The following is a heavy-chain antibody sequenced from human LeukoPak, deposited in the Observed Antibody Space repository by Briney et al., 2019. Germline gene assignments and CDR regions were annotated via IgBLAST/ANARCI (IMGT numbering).Heavy chain of an antibody. Sequence: GGSLRLSCAASGFTFDDYAMHWVRQAPGKGLEWVSGISWNSGSIGYADSVKGRFTISRDNAKNSLYLQMNRLRAEDTALYYCARGQYYDFWSGSLSYWGQGTLVTVSS. D-gene: IGHD3-3*01. CDR3: ARGQYYDFWSGSLSY. J-gene: IGHJ4*02. CDR2: ISWNSGSI. CDR1: GFTFDDYA. V-gene: IGHV3-9*01.